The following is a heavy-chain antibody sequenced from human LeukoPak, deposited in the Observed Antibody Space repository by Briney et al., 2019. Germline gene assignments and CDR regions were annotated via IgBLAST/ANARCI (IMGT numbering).Heavy chain of an antibody. Sequence: GASVKVSCKASGYTFTVYYMHWVREAPGKGREWRGYINPNRGGTNYTQKSRGRVTTTRDTSISTDYMELSRLRSDDTAVDYGATTDIVVVVAATRTRNNWFDPWGQGTLVTVSS. CDR3: ATTDIVVVVAATRTRNNWFDP. V-gene: IGHV1-2*02. CDR2: INPNRGGT. D-gene: IGHD2-15*01. J-gene: IGHJ5*02. CDR1: GYTFTVYY.